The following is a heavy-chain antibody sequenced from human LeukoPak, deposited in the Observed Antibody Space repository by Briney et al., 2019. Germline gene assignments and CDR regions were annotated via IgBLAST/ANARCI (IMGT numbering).Heavy chain of an antibody. V-gene: IGHV4-39*01. CDR3: ARGSRRLADFHY. Sequence: PSETLSLTCSVSGDSISSSDYYWGWIRQPPGKGLGWIGTISYSGSTYYNPSLQSRVTISVDTSKNQFSLELSSVTAADTAAYYCARGSRRLADFHYWGQGTLVTVSS. CDR2: ISYSGST. CDR1: GDSISSSDYY. J-gene: IGHJ4*02. D-gene: IGHD1-26*01.